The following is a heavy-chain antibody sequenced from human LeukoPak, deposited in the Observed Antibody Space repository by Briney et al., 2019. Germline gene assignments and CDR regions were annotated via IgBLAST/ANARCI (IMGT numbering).Heavy chain of an antibody. Sequence: ASETLSLTCAVSVGSINSGNWWSWVRQSPGKGLRWIGEIYHNGTPNYNPSLKSRVTISADTFKNHFSLKMTSVTAADTAVYYCATAPILRGEGGEHYKYGMDVWGQGTTVIVSS. V-gene: IGHV4-4*02. CDR3: ATAPILRGEGGEHYKYGMDV. J-gene: IGHJ6*02. CDR1: VGSINSGNW. CDR2: IYHNGTP. D-gene: IGHD2-2*02.